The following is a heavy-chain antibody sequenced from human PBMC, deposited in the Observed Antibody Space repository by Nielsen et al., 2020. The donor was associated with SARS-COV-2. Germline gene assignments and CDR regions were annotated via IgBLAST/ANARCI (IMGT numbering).Heavy chain of an antibody. CDR2: IIPIFGTA. D-gene: IGHD2-2*01. V-gene: IGHV1-69*06. CDR3: ARDEADAKPKYYYYYYGMDV. CDR1: GGTFSSYA. J-gene: IGHJ6*02. Sequence: SVKVSCKASGGTFSSYAISWVRQAPGQGLEWMGGIIPIFGTAKYAQKFQGRVTITADKSTSTAYMELSSLRSEDTAVYYCARDEADAKPKYYYYYYGMDVWGQGTTVTVSS.